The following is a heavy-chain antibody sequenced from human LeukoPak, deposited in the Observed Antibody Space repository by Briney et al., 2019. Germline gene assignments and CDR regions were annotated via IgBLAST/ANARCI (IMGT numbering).Heavy chain of an antibody. CDR3: VRNTKDY. V-gene: IGHV3-20*04. CDR1: EFTFSNYA. Sequence: GGSLRLSCAASEFTFSNYAMSWVRQAPGKGLEWVSGLNWNGSTTGYADSVKGRFTISRDNAKSSLYLQMSSLRAEDTALYYCVRNTKDYWGQGTLVTVSS. CDR2: LNWNGSTT. D-gene: IGHD2-2*01. J-gene: IGHJ4*02.